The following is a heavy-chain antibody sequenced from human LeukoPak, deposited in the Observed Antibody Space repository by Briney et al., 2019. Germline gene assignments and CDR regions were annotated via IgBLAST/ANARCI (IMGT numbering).Heavy chain of an antibody. J-gene: IGHJ4*02. Sequence: GGSLRLSCAASGFTVSNNYMSWVRQPPGKGLQWVSVMHRGGSTYYAHSVQGRFTMSRDNSKNTLYLQMNSLRAEDTAVYYCARDGGAAAGYWGQGTLVTVSS. CDR3: ARDGGAAAGY. CDR1: GFTVSNNY. V-gene: IGHV3-66*01. D-gene: IGHD6-13*01. CDR2: MHRGGST.